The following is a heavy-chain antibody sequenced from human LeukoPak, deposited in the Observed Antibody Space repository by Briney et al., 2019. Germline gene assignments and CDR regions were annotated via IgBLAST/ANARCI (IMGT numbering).Heavy chain of an antibody. CDR3: ARHGRSYGDYYFDY. V-gene: IGHV4-34*01. D-gene: IGHD4-17*01. CDR2: INHSGTT. CDR1: GGSSSSYY. Sequence: SETLSLTCVVYGGSSSSYYWNWIRQPPGKGLEWIGEINHSGTTNYNPSLKSRVTISVDTSKNQFSLKLSSVTAADTAVYYCARHGRSYGDYYFDYWGQGTLVTVSS. J-gene: IGHJ4*02.